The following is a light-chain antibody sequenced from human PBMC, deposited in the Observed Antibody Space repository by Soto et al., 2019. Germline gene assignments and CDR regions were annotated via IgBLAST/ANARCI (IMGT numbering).Light chain of an antibody. CDR3: QQYSTYPWT. CDR2: GAS. V-gene: IGKV3-20*01. CDR1: QSVSSSY. J-gene: IGKJ1*01. Sequence: EIVLTQSPGTLSLSPGERATLSCRASQSVSSSYLAWYQQKPGQAPRLHIYGASSRATGIPDRFSGSGSGTDFTLTISSLQPDDFATYYCQQYSTYPWTFGQGTKVDI.